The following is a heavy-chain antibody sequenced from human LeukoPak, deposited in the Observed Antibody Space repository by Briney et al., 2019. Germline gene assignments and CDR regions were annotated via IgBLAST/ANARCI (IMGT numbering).Heavy chain of an antibody. Sequence: GGSLRLSCAAPGFTFSSYGMHWVRQAPGKGLEWVAVIGYDGSNKYYADSVKGRFTISRDNSKNTLYLQMNSLRAEDTAVYYCARDGIAAAGTQGYYGMDVWGKGTTVTVSS. CDR3: ARDGIAAAGTQGYYGMDV. D-gene: IGHD6-13*01. CDR1: GFTFSSYG. CDR2: IGYDGSNK. J-gene: IGHJ6*04. V-gene: IGHV3-33*01.